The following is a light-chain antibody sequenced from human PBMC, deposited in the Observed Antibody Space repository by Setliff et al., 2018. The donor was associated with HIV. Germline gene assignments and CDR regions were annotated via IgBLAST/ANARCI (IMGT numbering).Light chain of an antibody. CDR1: SSDVGGYSY. J-gene: IGLJ1*01. CDR2: EVR. Sequence: SVLAQPASVSGSPGQSITISCTGTSSDVGGYSYVSWYQQHPGKAPKLIIYEVRNRPSGVSNRFSGPKSGNTASLTISGLQAEDEADYYCSSYAITNTLPFGTGTKVTVL. CDR3: SSYAITNTLP. V-gene: IGLV2-14*01.